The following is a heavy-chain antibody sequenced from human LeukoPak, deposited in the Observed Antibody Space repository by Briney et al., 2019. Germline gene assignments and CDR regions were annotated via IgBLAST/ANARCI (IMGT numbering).Heavy chain of an antibody. D-gene: IGHD3-22*01. J-gene: IGHJ4*02. Sequence: SETLSLTCTVSGDSTSSGSYYWRWIRQPAGKGLEWIGRIYSGGSTYYNPSLKSRVTISVDTSKNQFSLKLSSVTAADTAVYCCAGHGSIYYYDSSGYLGCWGQGTLVTVSS. V-gene: IGHV4-61*02. CDR3: AGHGSIYYYDSSGYLGC. CDR2: IYSGGST. CDR1: GDSTSSGSYY.